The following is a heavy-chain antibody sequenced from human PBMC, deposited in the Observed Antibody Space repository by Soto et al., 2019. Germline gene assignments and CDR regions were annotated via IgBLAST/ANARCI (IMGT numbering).Heavy chain of an antibody. J-gene: IGHJ5*02. D-gene: IGHD2-2*01. CDR3: ARAFSAEARASMWFDP. Sequence: SETLSLTCTVSGGSISSGGYYWSWIRQHPGKGLEWIGYIYYSGSTYYNPSLKSRVTISVDTSKNQFSLKLSSVTAADTAVYYCARAFSAEARASMWFDPWGQGTLVTVSS. CDR1: GGSISSGGYY. V-gene: IGHV4-31*03. CDR2: IYYSGST.